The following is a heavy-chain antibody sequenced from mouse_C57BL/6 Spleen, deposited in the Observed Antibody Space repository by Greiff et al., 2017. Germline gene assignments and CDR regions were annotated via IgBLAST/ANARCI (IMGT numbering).Heavy chain of an antibody. J-gene: IGHJ1*03. D-gene: IGHD1-1*01. CDR3: ARSDTTVVDWYFDV. CDR2: INPGSGGT. V-gene: IGHV1-54*01. Sequence: VKLQESGAELVRPGTSVKVSCKASGYAFTNYLIEWVKQRPGQGLEWIGVINPGSGGTNYNEKFKGKATLTADKSSSTAYMQLSSLTSEDSAVYFCARSDTTVVDWYFDVWGTGTTVTVSS. CDR1: GYAFTNYL.